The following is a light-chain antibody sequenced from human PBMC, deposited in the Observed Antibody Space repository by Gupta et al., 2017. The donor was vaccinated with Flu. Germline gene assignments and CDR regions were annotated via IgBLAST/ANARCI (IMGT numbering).Light chain of an antibody. CDR3: QQYNNWPLWT. Sequence: ERATLSCRASQSVSSNLAWYQQKPGQAPRLLIYGASTRATGIPARFSGSGSGTEFTLTISSLQSEDFAFYYCQQYNNWPLWTFGQGTKVEIK. CDR2: GAS. V-gene: IGKV3-15*01. J-gene: IGKJ1*01. CDR1: QSVSSN.